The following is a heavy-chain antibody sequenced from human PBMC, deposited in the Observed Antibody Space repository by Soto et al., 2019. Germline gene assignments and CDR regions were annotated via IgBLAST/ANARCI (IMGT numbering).Heavy chain of an antibody. Sequence: GGSLRLSCAASGFTFSSYGMHWVRQAPGKGLEWVAVKSYDGSNKYYADSVKGRFTISRDNSKNTLYLQMNSLRAEDTAVYYCAKDLGGGFDYWGQGTLVTVSS. J-gene: IGHJ4*02. CDR2: KSYDGSNK. CDR3: AKDLGGGFDY. V-gene: IGHV3-30*18. D-gene: IGHD2-15*01. CDR1: GFTFSSYG.